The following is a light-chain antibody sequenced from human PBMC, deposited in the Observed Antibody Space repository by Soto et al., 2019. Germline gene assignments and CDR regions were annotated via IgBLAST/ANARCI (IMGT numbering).Light chain of an antibody. CDR1: QSVTTF. CDR2: DAS. J-gene: IGKJ4*01. Sequence: EIVLTQSPVTLSLSPAERATLSCRASQSVTTFLAWYQQKPGQAPRLLIYDASKRATGIPARFSGRGSGTDFTLTISSLEPEDFAVYYCQRRTNWPLTFGGGIKVVIK. V-gene: IGKV3-11*01. CDR3: QRRTNWPLT.